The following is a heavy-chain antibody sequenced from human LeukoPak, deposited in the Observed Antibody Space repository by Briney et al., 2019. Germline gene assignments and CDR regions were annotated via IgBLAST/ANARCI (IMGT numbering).Heavy chain of an antibody. J-gene: IGHJ4*02. CDR1: GFTFSSYS. CDR3: ARDMRWSQKGDY. D-gene: IGHD1-26*01. CDR2: ISSSSSYI. V-gene: IGHV3-21*01. Sequence: GGSQRLSCAASGFTFSSYSMNWVRQAPGKGLEWVSSISSSSSYIYYADSVKGRFTISRDNAKNSLYLQMNSLRAEDTAVYYCARDMRWSQKGDYWGQGTLVTVSS.